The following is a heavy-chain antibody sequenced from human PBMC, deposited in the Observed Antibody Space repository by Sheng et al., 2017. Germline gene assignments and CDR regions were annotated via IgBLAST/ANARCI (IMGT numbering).Heavy chain of an antibody. CDR1: GFTFSSYA. Sequence: QVQLVESGGGVVQPGRSLRLSCAASGFTFSSYAMHWVRQAPGKGLEWVAVISYDGSNKYYADSVKGRFTISRDNSKNTLYLQMNSLRAEDTAVYYCARDTLGYDFWSWSAFDIWGQGTMVTVSS. CDR3: ARDTLGYDFWSWSAFDI. J-gene: IGHJ3*02. D-gene: IGHD3-3*01. CDR2: ISYDGSNK. V-gene: IGHV3-30-3*01.